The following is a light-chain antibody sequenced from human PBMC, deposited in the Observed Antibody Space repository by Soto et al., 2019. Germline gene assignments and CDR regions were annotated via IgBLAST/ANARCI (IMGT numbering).Light chain of an antibody. CDR1: QSVSSSY. Sequence: EIVLTQSPGTLSLSPGERATLXXRASQSVSSSYLAWYQQKPGQAPRLXIYGASSRATGIPDRFSGSGAGTDFTLTISRLEPEDFAVYYCQQYGSSPRTFGQGTRLDNK. V-gene: IGKV3-20*01. CDR3: QQYGSSPRT. CDR2: GAS. J-gene: IGKJ5*01.